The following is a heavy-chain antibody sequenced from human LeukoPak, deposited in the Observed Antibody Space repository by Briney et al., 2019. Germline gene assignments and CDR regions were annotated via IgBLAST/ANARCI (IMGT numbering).Heavy chain of an antibody. J-gene: IGHJ5*01. V-gene: IGHV3-21*01. D-gene: IGHD3-3*02. Sequence: PGGSLRLSCAASGFTFSTYTMNWVRQAPGKGLEWVSSTSSTSSYKYYADSVKGRFTISRDNAKNSLYLQMNSLSAEDTAVYYCARALGDHFWSAYSDSWGQGTLVTVSS. CDR1: GFTFSTYT. CDR2: TSSTSSYK. CDR3: ARALGDHFWSAYSDS.